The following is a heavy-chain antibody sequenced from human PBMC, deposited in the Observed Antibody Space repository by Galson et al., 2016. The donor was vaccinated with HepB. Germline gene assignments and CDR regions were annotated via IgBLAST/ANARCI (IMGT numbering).Heavy chain of an antibody. D-gene: IGHD5-24*01. CDR2: ITPVFGAA. CDR3: AIHPPGKWLQLLSGFDY. V-gene: IGHV1-69*13. J-gene: IGHJ4*02. CDR1: GGTSNNYA. Sequence: SVKVSCKASGGTSNNYAFNWVRQAPGQGLEWMGGITPVFGAANYAQNFRGRVTITADESTNTTYMDLSSLTSNDTAVYYCAIHPPGKWLQLLSGFDYWGQGSLVIVSS.